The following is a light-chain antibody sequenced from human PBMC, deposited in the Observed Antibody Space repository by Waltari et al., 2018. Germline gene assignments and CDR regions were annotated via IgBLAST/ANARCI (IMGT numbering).Light chain of an antibody. CDR2: DVT. J-gene: IGLJ2*01. V-gene: IGLV2-14*03. CDR1: NRDIGRFNY. Sequence: QSTLTQPASVSGSPGQSITISCTGTNRDIGRFNYLSWYQHHPGQAPTLILYDVTKRPSGVSDRFSGSKSGTTASLTISELHTDDEADYYCCSYTITSTLVFVGGTKLTVL. CDR3: CSYTITSTLV.